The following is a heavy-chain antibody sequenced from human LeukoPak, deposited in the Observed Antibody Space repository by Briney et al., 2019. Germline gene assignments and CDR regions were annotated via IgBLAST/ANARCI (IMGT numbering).Heavy chain of an antibody. CDR1: GGSLSNNNYY. Sequence: ASETLSLTCTVSGGSLSNNNYYWAWIRQPPGRGLEWIGNIYYTGYTYYNPSLKSRVTISVDTSKNQFSLKLTSVTAADTAVYYCARGNNWSNWFDPWGQGTLVTVSS. D-gene: IGHD1-1*01. CDR2: IYYTGYT. V-gene: IGHV4-39*01. CDR3: ARGNNWSNWFDP. J-gene: IGHJ5*02.